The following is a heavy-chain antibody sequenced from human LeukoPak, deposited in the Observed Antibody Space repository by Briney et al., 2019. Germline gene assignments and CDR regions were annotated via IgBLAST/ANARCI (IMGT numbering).Heavy chain of an antibody. CDR3: AGGRYSYGQGKNWFDP. CDR1: GGSISSSSYY. CDR2: IYYSGST. D-gene: IGHD5-18*01. J-gene: IGHJ5*02. Sequence: SETLSLTCTVSGGSISSSSYYWGWIRQPPGKGLEWIGSIYYSGSTYYNPSLKSRVTISVDTSKNQFSLKLSSVTAADTAVYYCAGGRYSYGQGKNWFDPWGQGTLVTVSS. V-gene: IGHV4-39*07.